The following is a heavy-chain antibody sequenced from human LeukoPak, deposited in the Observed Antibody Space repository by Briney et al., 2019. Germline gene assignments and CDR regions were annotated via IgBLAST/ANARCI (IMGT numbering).Heavy chain of an antibody. D-gene: IGHD3-3*01. J-gene: IGHJ6*03. CDR3: ARARYDFWSGYYDKPWGYYYYYMDV. Sequence: SETLSLTCTVSGGSISSRTYYWGWIRQAPGKGLEWIGNIYYSGSTYYNPSLQSRVTISVDTSKNQFSLKLSSVTAADTAAYYCARARYDFWSGYYDKPWGYYYYYMDVWGKGTTVTVSS. CDR2: IYYSGST. V-gene: IGHV4-39*07. CDR1: GGSISSRTYY.